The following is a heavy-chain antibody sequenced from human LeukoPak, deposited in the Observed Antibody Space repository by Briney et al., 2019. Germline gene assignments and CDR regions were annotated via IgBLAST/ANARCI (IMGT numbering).Heavy chain of an antibody. V-gene: IGHV1-18*01. CDR1: GYTFTSYG. CDR2: ISAYNGNT. Sequence: ASVKVSCRASGYTFTSYGISGVRQAPGQGLEWMGWISAYNGNTNYAQKLQGRVTMTTDTSTSTAYMELRSLRSDDTAVYYCASVLYAGNFDYWGQGTLVTVSS. D-gene: IGHD2-8*01. J-gene: IGHJ4*02. CDR3: ASVLYAGNFDY.